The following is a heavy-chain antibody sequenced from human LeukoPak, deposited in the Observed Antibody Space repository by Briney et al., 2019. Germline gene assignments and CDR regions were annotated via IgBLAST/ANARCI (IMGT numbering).Heavy chain of an antibody. CDR3: GGGGGGLVGFNTHYYYYMDV. J-gene: IGHJ6*03. V-gene: IGHV1-69*06. D-gene: IGHD1-26*01. CDR1: GGTFSSYA. CDR2: IIPIFGTA. Sequence: AASVKVSCKASGGTFSSYAISWVRQAPGQGLEWMGGIIPIFGTANYAQKFQGRATITADKSTSTAYMELSSLRSEDTAVYYCGGGGGGLVGFNTHYYYYMDVWGKGTTVTVSS.